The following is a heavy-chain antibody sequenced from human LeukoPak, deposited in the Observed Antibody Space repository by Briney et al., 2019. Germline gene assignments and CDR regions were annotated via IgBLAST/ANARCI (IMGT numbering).Heavy chain of an antibody. CDR3: ARGSSESSFDY. CDR1: GGSFSGYY. D-gene: IGHD1-26*01. CDR2: INHSGSA. Sequence: SETLSLTCAVYGGSFSGYYWSWIRQPPGKGLEWIGEINHSGSANYNPSLKSRVTISVDTSKNQFSLKLSSVTAADTAVYYCARGSSESSFDYWGQGTLVTVSS. V-gene: IGHV4-34*01. J-gene: IGHJ4*02.